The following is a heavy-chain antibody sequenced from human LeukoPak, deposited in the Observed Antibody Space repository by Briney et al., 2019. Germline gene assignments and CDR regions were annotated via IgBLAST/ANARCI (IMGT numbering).Heavy chain of an antibody. V-gene: IGHV5-51*01. CDR1: GYSFTTYW. CDR3: ANGVKVAPGTFDY. J-gene: IGHJ4*02. Sequence: GESLKISCQASGYSFTTYWIGLVREVPGKGPEWVGLIYPGDSDTRYSRSFQGQLTSSADKSISTAYLQWSSLKASDIAMYHCANGVKVAPGTFDYWGQGTLVTVSS. CDR2: IYPGDSDT. D-gene: IGHD6-13*01.